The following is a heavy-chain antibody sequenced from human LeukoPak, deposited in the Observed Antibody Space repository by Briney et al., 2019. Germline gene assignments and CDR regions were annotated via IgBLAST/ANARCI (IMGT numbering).Heavy chain of an antibody. CDR2: IIPILGIA. CDR1: GGTFSSYA. V-gene: IGHV1-69*04. J-gene: IGHJ4*02. Sequence: VTSVTVSFKACGGTFSSYAISWVRQAPGQGLEWMGRIIPILGIANYAQKFQGRVTITADKSTSTAYMELSSLRSEDTAVYYCARDNPPFDYWGQGNLVTVSS. CDR3: ARDNPPFDY.